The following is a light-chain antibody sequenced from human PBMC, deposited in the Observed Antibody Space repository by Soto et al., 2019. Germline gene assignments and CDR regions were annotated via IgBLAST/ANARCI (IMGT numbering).Light chain of an antibody. CDR2: GNS. Sequence: QAVLTQTPSVSGAPGQKITMSCTGSSSNIGAGYDVHWYQQLPGTAPKLLIYGNSNRPSGVPDRFSGSKSGTSASLAITGLQAEDEADYYCQSFDSSRFYVFGTGTKLTVL. V-gene: IGLV1-40*01. CDR3: QSFDSSRFYV. J-gene: IGLJ1*01. CDR1: SSNIGAGYD.